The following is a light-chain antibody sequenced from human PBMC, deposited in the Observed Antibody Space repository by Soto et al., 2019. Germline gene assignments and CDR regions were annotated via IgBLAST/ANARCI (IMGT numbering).Light chain of an antibody. J-gene: IGKJ4*01. CDR2: AAS. CDR1: QSISSY. V-gene: IGKV1-39*01. CDR3: QQSYSTPVT. Sequence: DIKMTQSPSSLSASVGDRVTIICRASQSISSYLNWYQQKPGKAPKLLIYAASSLQSGVPSRFSGSGSGTDFTLTISSLQPEDFATYYCQQSYSTPVTFGGGTKVDIK.